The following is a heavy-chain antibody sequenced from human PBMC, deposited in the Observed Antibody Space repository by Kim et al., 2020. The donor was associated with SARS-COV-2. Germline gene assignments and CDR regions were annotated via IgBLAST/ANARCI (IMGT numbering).Heavy chain of an antibody. CDR2: INHSGST. D-gene: IGHD1-26*01. J-gene: IGHJ4*02. CDR3: ARFSGSYRPNDY. CDR1: GGSFSGYY. V-gene: IGHV4-34*01. Sequence: SETLSLTCAVYGGSFSGYYWSWIRQPPGKGLEWIGEINHSGSTNYNPSLKSRVTISVDTSKNQFSLKLSSVTAADTAVYYCARFSGSYRPNDYCGQGTLVTVSS.